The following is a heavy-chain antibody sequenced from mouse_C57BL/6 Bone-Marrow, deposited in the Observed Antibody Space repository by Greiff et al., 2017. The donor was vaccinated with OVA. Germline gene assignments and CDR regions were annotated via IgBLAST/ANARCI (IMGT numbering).Heavy chain of an antibody. CDR1: GFTFSDAW. V-gene: IGHV6-6*01. Sequence: EVQLEESGGGLVQPGGSMKLSCAASGFTFSDAWMDWVRQSPEKGLEWVAEIRNKANNHATYYAESVKGRFTISRDDSKSSVYLQMNSLRAEDTGIYDCTGQLRLRTWFAYWGQGTLVTVSA. CDR2: IRNKANNHAT. J-gene: IGHJ3*01. D-gene: IGHD3-2*02. CDR3: TGQLRLRTWFAY.